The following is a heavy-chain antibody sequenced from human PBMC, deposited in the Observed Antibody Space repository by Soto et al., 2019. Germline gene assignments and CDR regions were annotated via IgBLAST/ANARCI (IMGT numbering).Heavy chain of an antibody. CDR1: GFTFSSYW. Sequence: EVQLVESGGGLVQPGGSLRLSCAASGFTFSSYWMHWVRQAPGKGLVWVSRINSDGSSTSYADSVKGRFTISRDNAKNTLYLQMNSLRAEDTAVYYCARIMWNYYDSSGSDAFDIWGQGTMVTVSS. CDR3: ARIMWNYYDSSGSDAFDI. D-gene: IGHD3-22*01. J-gene: IGHJ3*02. CDR2: INSDGSST. V-gene: IGHV3-74*01.